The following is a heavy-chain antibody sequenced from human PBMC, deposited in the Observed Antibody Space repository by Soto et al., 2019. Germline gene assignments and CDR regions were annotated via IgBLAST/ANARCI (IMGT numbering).Heavy chain of an antibody. V-gene: IGHV3-23*01. Sequence: EVQLLESRGGLVQPGGSLRLSCAASGFAFHTHALSWVRQAPGKGLEWVSGISASGVTTYYADSVKGRFTISRDNSKNTVTLQMNSLRAEDTAFYYCAKDRTPPLSLSPSSQAIKNLLVGQCFDSWGQGTLVTVSS. J-gene: IGHJ4*02. D-gene: IGHD2-8*02. CDR3: AKDRTPPLSLSPSSQAIKNLLVGQCFDS. CDR1: GFAFHTHA. CDR2: ISASGVTT.